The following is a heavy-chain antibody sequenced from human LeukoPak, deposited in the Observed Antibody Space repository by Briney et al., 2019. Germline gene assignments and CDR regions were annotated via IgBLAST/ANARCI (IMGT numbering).Heavy chain of an antibody. D-gene: IGHD7-27*01. CDR3: VRGLGDS. V-gene: IGHV3-74*01. Sequence: PSGTLSLTCAVSGGSISSTHWWSWVRQGAGKGLEWVSHIDSDGRLIAHADSVNGRFTISRDNVKNTVHLQMNSLRADDTAVYYCVRGLGDSWGQGTLVSVSS. CDR2: IDSDGRLI. CDR1: GGSISSTHW. J-gene: IGHJ4*02.